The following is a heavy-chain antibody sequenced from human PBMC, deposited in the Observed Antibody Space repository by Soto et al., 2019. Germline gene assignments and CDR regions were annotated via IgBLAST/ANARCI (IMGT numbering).Heavy chain of an antibody. CDR1: GFTFSSYG. J-gene: IGHJ4*02. Sequence: PGGSLRLSCAASGFTFSSYGMHWVRQAPGKGLEWVAVISYDGSNKYYADSVKGRFTISRDNSKNTLYLQMNSLRAEDTAVYYCAKAEYSSSWYDLGSYFDYWGQGTLVTVAS. D-gene: IGHD6-13*01. V-gene: IGHV3-30*18. CDR3: AKAEYSSSWYDLGSYFDY. CDR2: ISYDGSNK.